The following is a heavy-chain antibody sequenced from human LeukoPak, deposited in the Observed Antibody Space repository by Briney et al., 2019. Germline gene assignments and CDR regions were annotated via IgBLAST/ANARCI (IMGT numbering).Heavy chain of an antibody. CDR3: ARDLSGSST. CDR2: IIPIFGIA. D-gene: IGHD1-26*01. J-gene: IGHJ5*02. Sequence: ASVKVSCKASGGTFSSYAISWVRQAPGQGLEWMGRIIPIFGIANYAQKFQGRVTITADKSTSTAYMELSSLSSEDTAVYYCARDLSGSSTWGQGTLVTVSS. CDR1: GGTFSSYA. V-gene: IGHV1-69*04.